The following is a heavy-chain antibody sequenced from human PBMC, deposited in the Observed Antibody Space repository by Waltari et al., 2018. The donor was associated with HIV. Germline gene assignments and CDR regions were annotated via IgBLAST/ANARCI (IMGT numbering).Heavy chain of an antibody. CDR1: GITVDDYA. CDR2: FIWNSGCM. Sequence: EVQLVESGGGLVQPGRSLRLSCEASGITVDDYAMHWVRPAPGRVLEWVSGFIWNSGCMDYAYSVKARLTIAKDNAKNSLILQMNSLGAEDTALYFVAKALEGGGYWGQGTLVTVSS. J-gene: IGHJ4*02. CDR3: AKALEGGGY. D-gene: IGHD3-3*01. V-gene: IGHV3-9*01.